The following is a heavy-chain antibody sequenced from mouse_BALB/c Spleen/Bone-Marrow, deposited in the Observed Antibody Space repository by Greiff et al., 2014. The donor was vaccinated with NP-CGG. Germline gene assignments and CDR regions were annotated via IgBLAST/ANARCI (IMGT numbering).Heavy chain of an antibody. CDR2: INPSNDDT. D-gene: IGHD2-12*01. CDR3: GKLELRLYLDY. V-gene: IGHV1-37*01. CDR1: GYSFTGSS. J-gene: IGHJ2*02. Sequence: EVQLQQSGPELVKPGASIKLSCTASGYSFTGSSIHWVKQSPGQDLEWIGLINPSNDDTNYNQKFKGKATITVDNSSSTAYMELLSLTSEDSTDYYCGKLELRLYLDYWGQGTSLTVSS.